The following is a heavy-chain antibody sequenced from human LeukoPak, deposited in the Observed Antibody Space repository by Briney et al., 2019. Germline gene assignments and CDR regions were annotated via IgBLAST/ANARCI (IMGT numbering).Heavy chain of an antibody. CDR2: IYYSGST. V-gene: IGHV4-39*07. CDR1: GGSISSYY. CDR3: AREGPTKEDSFGTDAFDI. D-gene: IGHD3-3*01. J-gene: IGHJ3*02. Sequence: SETLSLTCTVSGGSISSYYWGWIRQPPGKGLEWIGSIYYSGSTYYNPSLKSRVTISVDTSKNQFSLKLSSVTAADTAVYYCAREGPTKEDSFGTDAFDIWGQGTMVTVSS.